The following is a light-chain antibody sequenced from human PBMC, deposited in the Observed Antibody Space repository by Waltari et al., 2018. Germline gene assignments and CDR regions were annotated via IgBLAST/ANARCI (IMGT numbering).Light chain of an antibody. J-gene: IGKJ1*01. CDR3: QKYNRAPRT. Sequence: DIQLTQSPSSLSASAGDRFTIACRARQDINGSLAWYQPTPGKAPKLLIYAASTLHSGVPSRFSGSGSGTDFTLTISGLQADDVATYFCQKYNRAPRTFGQGTYVEMK. CDR1: QDINGS. V-gene: IGKV1-27*01. CDR2: AAS.